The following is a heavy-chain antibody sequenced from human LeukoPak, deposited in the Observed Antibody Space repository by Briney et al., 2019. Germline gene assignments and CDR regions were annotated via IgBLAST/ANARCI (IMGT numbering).Heavy chain of an antibody. J-gene: IGHJ4*02. CDR3: AREALRGYSNYDYFDY. Sequence: SETLSLTCTVSGGSISSSSYYWGWIRQPAGKGLEWIGRIYTSGSTNYNPSLKSRVTISVDTSKNQFSLKLSSVTAADTAVYYCAREALRGYSNYDYFDYWGQGTLVTVSS. CDR1: GGSISSSSYY. V-gene: IGHV4-61*02. D-gene: IGHD4-11*01. CDR2: IYTSGST.